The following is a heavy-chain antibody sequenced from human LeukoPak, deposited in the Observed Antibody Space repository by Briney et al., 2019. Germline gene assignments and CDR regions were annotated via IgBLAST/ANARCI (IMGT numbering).Heavy chain of an antibody. V-gene: IGHV3-74*01. Sequence: SGGSLRLSCATSGFTFNSYWMHWVRQAPGKGLVWVSRINSDGSSTNYADSVKGRFTISRDNAKNTLYLQMNSLRAEDTAVYYCARSIAARSFDYWGQGTLVTVPS. CDR3: ARSIAARSFDY. CDR2: INSDGSST. CDR1: GFTFNSYW. D-gene: IGHD6-6*01. J-gene: IGHJ4*02.